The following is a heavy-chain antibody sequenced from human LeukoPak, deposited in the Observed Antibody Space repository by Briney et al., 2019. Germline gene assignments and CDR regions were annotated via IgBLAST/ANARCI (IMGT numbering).Heavy chain of an antibody. D-gene: IGHD6-13*01. CDR1: GFTVSSSY. J-gene: IGHJ4*02. Sequence: PGGSLRLSCAASGFTVSSSYMSWVRQAPGKGLEWVSVIYSGGSTYYADSVKGRFTISRDNSKNTVSLQMNSLRPEDTAVYYCAKRGYSSSWNFDSWGQGTLVTVSS. CDR2: IYSGGST. CDR3: AKRGYSSSWNFDS. V-gene: IGHV3-66*01.